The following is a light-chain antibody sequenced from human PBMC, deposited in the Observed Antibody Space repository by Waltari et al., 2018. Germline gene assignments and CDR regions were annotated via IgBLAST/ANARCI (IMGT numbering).Light chain of an antibody. Sequence: DIQMTQSPSTLSASVGDRVTITCRASQSISSWLAWYQQNPGKAPKLLIYKASSLESGVPSRFSGSGSGTEFTLTISSLQPDDFATYYCQQYNSYSATFGPGTKVDIK. J-gene: IGKJ3*01. CDR3: QQYNSYSAT. CDR2: KAS. CDR1: QSISSW. V-gene: IGKV1-5*03.